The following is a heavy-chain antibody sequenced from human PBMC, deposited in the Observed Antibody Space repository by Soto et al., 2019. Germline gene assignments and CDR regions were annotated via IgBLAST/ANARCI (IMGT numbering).Heavy chain of an antibody. J-gene: IGHJ4*02. CDR3: AKSRYSDSSGDYYDF. Sequence: PGGSLRLSCAASGFTFSNYAMSWVRQAPGKGLEWVSGIGGRATSAYYADSVKGRFAISRDDAYNTLLLQLNSLRAEDTAVYYCAKSRYSDSSGDYYDFWGQGTLVTVSS. D-gene: IGHD3-22*01. CDR2: IGGRATSA. V-gene: IGHV3-23*01. CDR1: GFTFSNYA.